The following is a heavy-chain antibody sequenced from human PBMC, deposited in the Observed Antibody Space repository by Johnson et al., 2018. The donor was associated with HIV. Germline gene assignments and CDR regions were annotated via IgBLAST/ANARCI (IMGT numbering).Heavy chain of an antibody. J-gene: IGHJ3*01. Sequence: VQLVESGGDVVQPGRSLRLSCAASGFTFSTYTMHWVRQAPGKGLEWVAVISYGGNKQYYVDSVEGRFPISRDNSKDTLYLQMNNLTTEDTAVYSCASDFGLGELSYETVDAFDFWGPGTLVTVSS. CDR1: GFTFSTYT. D-gene: IGHD3-16*02. CDR2: ISYGGNKQ. V-gene: IGHV3-30-3*01. CDR3: ASDFGLGELSYETVDAFDF.